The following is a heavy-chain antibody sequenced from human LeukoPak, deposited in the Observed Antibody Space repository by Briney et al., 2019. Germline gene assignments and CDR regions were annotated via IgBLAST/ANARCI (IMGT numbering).Heavy chain of an antibody. D-gene: IGHD6-6*01. CDR2: ISYDGSNK. CDR1: GFTFSSYG. CDR3: AKEEYSSSGDAFDI. J-gene: IGHJ3*02. Sequence: PGGSLRLSCAASGFTFSSYGMHWVRQAPGKGLEWVAVISYDGSNKYYADSVKGRFTISRDNSKNTLYLQMNSLRAEDTAVYYCAKEEYSSSGDAFDIWGQGTMVTVSS. V-gene: IGHV3-30*18.